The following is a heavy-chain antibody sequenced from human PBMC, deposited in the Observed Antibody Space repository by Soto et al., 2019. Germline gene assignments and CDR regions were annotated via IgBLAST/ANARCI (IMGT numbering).Heavy chain of an antibody. CDR3: ARDLGQLYVLAEDRAFDI. CDR2: IIPIFGTV. V-gene: IGHV1-69*19. Sequence: QVQLVQSGAEVKKPGSSVKVSCKASGGTFSSYAISWVRQAPGQGLEWMGGIIPIFGTVNYAKKLQGRVTITAAESKITADTELSSLRSEDTAVYYCARDLGQLYVLAEDRAFDIWGQGTMVTVSS. D-gene: IGHD2-15*01. CDR1: GGTFSSYA. J-gene: IGHJ3*02.